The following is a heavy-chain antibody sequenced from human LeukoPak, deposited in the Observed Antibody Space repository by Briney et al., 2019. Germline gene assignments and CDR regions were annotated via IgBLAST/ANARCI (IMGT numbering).Heavy chain of an antibody. V-gene: IGHV3-53*01. J-gene: IGHJ4*02. CDR2: IYSGTT. CDR3: ARRAGAYSHPYDY. Sequence: GGSLRLSCTVSGFSVSDNSMSWVRQAPGKGLEWVSFIYSGTTHYSDSVKGRFTISRDNSKNALYLQMNSLRAEDTAVYYCARRAGAYSHPYDYWGQGTLVTVSS. D-gene: IGHD4/OR15-4a*01. CDR1: GFSVSDNS.